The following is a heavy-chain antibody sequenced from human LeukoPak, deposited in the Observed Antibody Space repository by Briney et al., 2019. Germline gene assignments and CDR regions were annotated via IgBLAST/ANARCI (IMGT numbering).Heavy chain of an antibody. CDR1: GGSMGSYY. Sequence: PSETLSLTCNVSGGSMGSYYWSWIRQSPGKGLEWIAYMSHSGSANYKSSLKSRLTISIDTSKIQFSLKLSAVAAADTAVYHCSRWGVVNGFDIWGQGTMVTVSS. D-gene: IGHD3-16*01. J-gene: IGHJ3*02. CDR3: SRWGVVNGFDI. V-gene: IGHV4-59*12. CDR2: MSHSGSA.